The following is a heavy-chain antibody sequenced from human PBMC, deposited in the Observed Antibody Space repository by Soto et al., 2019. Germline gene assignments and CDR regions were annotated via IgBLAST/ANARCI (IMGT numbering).Heavy chain of an antibody. Sequence: QVQLVQSGTEVKKPGASVKVSGKSSGYTFITYGITWVRQAPGQGLEWMGGINTFNGNTNYAQKLQGRVTMTTDTFTSTAYMELRSLRSDDTAVYYCAREDTAVALDYWGQGTLVTVSS. J-gene: IGHJ4*02. D-gene: IGHD5-18*01. CDR1: GYTFITYG. V-gene: IGHV1-18*04. CDR3: AREDTAVALDY. CDR2: INTFNGNT.